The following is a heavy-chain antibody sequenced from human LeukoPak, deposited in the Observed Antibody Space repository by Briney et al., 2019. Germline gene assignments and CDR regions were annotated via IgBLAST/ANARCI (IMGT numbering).Heavy chain of an antibody. D-gene: IGHD5-18*01. J-gene: IGHJ4*02. V-gene: IGHV3-9*01. Sequence: PGGSLRLSCAASGFTVSSNYMSWVRQAPGKGLEWVSGISWNSGSIGYADSVKGRFTISRDNAKNSLYLQMNSLRAEDTALYYCAKDNGGSYGYNLGFDYWGQGTLVTVSS. CDR1: GFTVSSNY. CDR2: ISWNSGSI. CDR3: AKDNGGSYGYNLGFDY.